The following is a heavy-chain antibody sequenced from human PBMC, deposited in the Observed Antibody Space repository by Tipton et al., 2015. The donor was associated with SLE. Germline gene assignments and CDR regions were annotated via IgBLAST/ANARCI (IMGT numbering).Heavy chain of an antibody. D-gene: IGHD3-22*01. V-gene: IGHV4-59*01. CDR2: IYYSGST. CDR1: GGSISSYY. CDR3: AGGPYYYDSSGYYKAFDI. Sequence: TLSLTCTVSGGSISSYYWSWIRQPPGKGLEWIGDIYYSGSTNYNPSLKSRVTISVDTSKNQFSLKLSSVTAADTAVYYCAGGPYYYDSSGYYKAFDIWGQGTMVTVSS. J-gene: IGHJ3*02.